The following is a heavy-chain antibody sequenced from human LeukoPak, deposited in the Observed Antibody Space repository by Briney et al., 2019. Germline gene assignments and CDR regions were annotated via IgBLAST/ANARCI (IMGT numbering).Heavy chain of an antibody. J-gene: IGHJ4*02. CDR3: AKDIHYDISGYPKN. D-gene: IGHD3-22*01. Sequence: PGGSLRLSCAASGFTFDDYAMHWVRQAPGKGLEWVSLISWDGNNTYYADSVKGRFTISRDNSKNSLYLQMNSLRAEDTALYYCAKDIHYDISGYPKNWGQGTLVTVSS. CDR1: GFTFDDYA. V-gene: IGHV3-43D*03. CDR2: ISWDGNNT.